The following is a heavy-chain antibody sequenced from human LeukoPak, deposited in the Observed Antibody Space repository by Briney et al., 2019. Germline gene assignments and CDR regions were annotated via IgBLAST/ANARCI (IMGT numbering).Heavy chain of an antibody. CDR2: ISAYNGNT. CDR1: GYTFTSYG. CDR3: AGTLSSGWSYYYGMDV. Sequence: ASVKVSCKASGYTFTSYGISWVRQAPGQGLEWMGWISAYNGNTNYAQKLQGRVTMTTDTSTSTAYMELRSLRSGDTAVYYCAGTLSSGWSYYYGMDVWGQGTTVTVSS. V-gene: IGHV1-18*01. D-gene: IGHD6-19*01. J-gene: IGHJ6*02.